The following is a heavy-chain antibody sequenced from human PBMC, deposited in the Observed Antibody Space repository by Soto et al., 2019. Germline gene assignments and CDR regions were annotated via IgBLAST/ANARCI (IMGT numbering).Heavy chain of an antibody. Sequence: ASVKVSCKASGGTFSSYAISWVRQAPGQGLEWMGGTIPIFGTANYAQKFQGRVTITADESTSTAYMELSSLRSEDTAVYYCARDTMVRGVLDYWGQGTLVTVSS. D-gene: IGHD3-10*01. CDR2: TIPIFGTA. J-gene: IGHJ4*02. CDR1: GGTFSSYA. V-gene: IGHV1-69*13. CDR3: ARDTMVRGVLDY.